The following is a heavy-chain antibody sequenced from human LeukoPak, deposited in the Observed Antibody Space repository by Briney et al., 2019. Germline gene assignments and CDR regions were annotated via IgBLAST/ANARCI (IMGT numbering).Heavy chain of an antibody. CDR2: IKQDGSEK. CDR1: GFTFSSYW. J-gene: IGHJ4*02. D-gene: IGHD4-17*01. V-gene: IGHV3-7*01. Sequence: GGSLRLSCAASGFTFSSYWMSWVRQAPGKGLEWVANIKQDGSEKYYVDSVKGRFTISRDNAKNSLYLQMNSLRAEDTAVYYCALYGDYEDFDYWGQGTLVTVSS. CDR3: ALYGDYEDFDY.